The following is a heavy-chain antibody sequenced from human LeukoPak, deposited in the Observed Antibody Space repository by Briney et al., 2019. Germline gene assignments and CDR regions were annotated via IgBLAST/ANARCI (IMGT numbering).Heavy chain of an antibody. Sequence: PGGSLRLSCAAFGFTFSDYYMNWIRQAPGKGLEWIASMRSSGSTIKYADSVKGRFTISGDNAKNSLFLQMSSLRDEDTAVYYCAKGALKFYVEKNWFDPWGQGTLVTVSS. CDR1: GFTFSDYY. V-gene: IGHV3-11*04. J-gene: IGHJ5*02. D-gene: IGHD5-24*01. CDR3: AKGALKFYVEKNWFDP. CDR2: MRSSGSTI.